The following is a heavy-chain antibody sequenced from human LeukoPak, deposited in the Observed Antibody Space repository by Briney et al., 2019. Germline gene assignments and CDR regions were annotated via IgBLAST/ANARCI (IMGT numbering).Heavy chain of an antibody. J-gene: IGHJ4*02. CDR3: ARDSPYYDFWSGYYSTSFDY. CDR2: ISGSGGST. V-gene: IGHV3-23*01. CDR1: GFTFSNYA. D-gene: IGHD3-3*01. Sequence: PGGSLRLSCAASGFTFSNYAMSWVRQAPGKGLEWVSAISGSGGSTYYADSVKGRFTISRDNSKNTLYVQMNSLRAEDTAVYYCARDSPYYDFWSGYYSTSFDYWGQGTLVTVSS.